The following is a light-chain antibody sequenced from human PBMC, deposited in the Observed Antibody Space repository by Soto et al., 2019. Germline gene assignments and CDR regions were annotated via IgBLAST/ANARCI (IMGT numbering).Light chain of an antibody. CDR2: GAS. Sequence: EIVLTQSPGTLSLSPGERATLSCRASQSVSGSYLAWYQQKPGQAPRLLIYGASSRATGIPDRFSGSGSGTDFTRTISRLEPEDCAVYYCQQYGSSPTFGQGTKVEIK. V-gene: IGKV3-20*01. CDR1: QSVSGSY. J-gene: IGKJ1*01. CDR3: QQYGSSPT.